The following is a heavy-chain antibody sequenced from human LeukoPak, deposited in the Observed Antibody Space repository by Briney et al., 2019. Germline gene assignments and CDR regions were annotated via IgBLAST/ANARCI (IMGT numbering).Heavy chain of an antibody. CDR2: IYYSGST. CDR1: GGSISSSSYY. D-gene: IGHD6-19*01. V-gene: IGHV4-39*01. Sequence: TSETLSLTCTVSGGSISSSSYYWGWIRQPPGKGLEWIGSIYYSGSTYYNPSLKSRVTISVDTSKNQFSLKLSSVTAADTAVYYCARGEAVAGTPFDYWGQGTLVTVSS. J-gene: IGHJ4*02. CDR3: ARGEAVAGTPFDY.